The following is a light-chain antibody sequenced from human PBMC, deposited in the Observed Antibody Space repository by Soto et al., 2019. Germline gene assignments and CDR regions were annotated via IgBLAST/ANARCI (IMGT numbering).Light chain of an antibody. CDR1: QSVSSSY. J-gene: IGKJ2*01. CDR2: GAS. V-gene: IGKV3-20*01. Sequence: EIVLTQSPGTLSLSPGERATLSCRASQSVSSSYLAWYQQKPGQAPRLIMYGASRRATGVPDRLSGSGSGTDFTLTISRLEPEDFAVYYCQQYNSPPYTFGQGTRLEIK. CDR3: QQYNSPPYT.